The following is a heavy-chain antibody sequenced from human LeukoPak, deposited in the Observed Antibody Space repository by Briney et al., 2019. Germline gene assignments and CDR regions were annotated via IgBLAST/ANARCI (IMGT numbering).Heavy chain of an antibody. CDR2: IYYSGST. D-gene: IGHD3-10*01. J-gene: IGHJ4*02. V-gene: IGHV4-39*07. CDR1: GGSISSSSYY. Sequence: SETLSLTCTVSGGSISSSSYYWGWIRQPPGKGLEWIGSIYYSGSTYYNPSLKSRVTISVDTSKNQFSLKLGSVTAADTAVYYCARAVGGDGSGSLWGPGTLVTVSS. CDR3: ARAVGGDGSGSL.